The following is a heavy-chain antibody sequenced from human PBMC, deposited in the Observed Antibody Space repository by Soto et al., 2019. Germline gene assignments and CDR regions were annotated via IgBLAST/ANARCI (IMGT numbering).Heavy chain of an antibody. V-gene: IGHV4-38-2*02. Sequence: SETLSLTCAVSGDSISSGYYWGWIRQPPGKGPEWIASVYHSGNTYYNPSLKSRVTISVDTSKNQFSLKLSSVTAADRAVYYCARDARIKLWWDNWFDPWGQGTLVTVSS. CDR3: ARDARIKLWWDNWFDP. CDR1: GDSISSGYY. CDR2: VYHSGNT. D-gene: IGHD5-18*01. J-gene: IGHJ5*02.